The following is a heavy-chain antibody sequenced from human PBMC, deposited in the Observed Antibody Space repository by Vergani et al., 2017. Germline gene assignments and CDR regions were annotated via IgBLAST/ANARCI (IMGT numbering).Heavy chain of an antibody. CDR3: ARAPLANYYGSGSYLPRIDP. D-gene: IGHD3-10*01. V-gene: IGHV1-69*12. CDR2: IIPIFGTA. CDR1: GGTFSSYA. Sequence: QVQLVQSGAEVKKPGSSVKVSCKASGGTFSSYAISWVRQAPGHGLEWMGGIIPIFGTANYAQKFQGRVTITADESTSTAYMELSSLRSEDTAVYYCARAPLANYYGSGSYLPRIDPWGQGTLVTVSS. J-gene: IGHJ5*02.